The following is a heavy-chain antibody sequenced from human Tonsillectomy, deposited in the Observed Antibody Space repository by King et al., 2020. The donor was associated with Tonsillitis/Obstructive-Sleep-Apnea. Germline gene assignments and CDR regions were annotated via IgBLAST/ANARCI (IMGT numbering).Heavy chain of an antibody. CDR3: ARDEALGDNYFDA. CDR2: ITSSGSYI. CDR1: GFTFRSYS. J-gene: IGHJ5*02. V-gene: IGHV3-21*01. Sequence: VQLVESGGGLVKPGGSLRLSCAASGFTFRSYSMNWVRQAPGKGLEWVSTITSSGSYIYCADSVKGRFTISRDNAQNSLYLQMKSLRAEDTAVYYCARDEALGDNYFDAWGQGTLAT.